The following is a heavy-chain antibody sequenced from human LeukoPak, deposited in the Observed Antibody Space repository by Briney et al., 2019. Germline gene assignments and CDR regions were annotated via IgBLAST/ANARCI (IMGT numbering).Heavy chain of an antibody. J-gene: IGHJ4*02. CDR3: AKDDAWLRFGE. Sequence: AASVRVSCKASSYSFTRYGISWVRQAPGQGLEWMGWISGYNGNTNYAQKFLGRVSMTADTSTSTAYMELRSLTSDDTAVYYCAKDDAWLRFGEWSQGTLVTVSS. V-gene: IGHV1-18*01. CDR2: ISGYNGNT. D-gene: IGHD3-10*01. CDR1: SYSFTRYG.